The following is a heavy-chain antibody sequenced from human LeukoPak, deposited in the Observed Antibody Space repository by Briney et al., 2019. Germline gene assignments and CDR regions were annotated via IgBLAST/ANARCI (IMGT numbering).Heavy chain of an antibody. J-gene: IGHJ6*03. CDR1: GFTFKTYS. V-gene: IGHV3-21*01. CDR3: ARDGSYDFWSRNYYMDV. Sequence: GGSLRLSCAASGFTFKTYSMIWVRQAPGKGLEWVSSIRNSGTHVYYADSLKGRFTISRDNARNSLYLQMNGLRAEDTAVYYCARDGSYDFWSRNYYMDVWGKGTTVTVSS. D-gene: IGHD3-3*01. CDR2: IRNSGTHV.